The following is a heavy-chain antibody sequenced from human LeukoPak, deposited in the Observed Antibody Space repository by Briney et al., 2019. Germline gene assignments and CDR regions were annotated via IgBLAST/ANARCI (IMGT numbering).Heavy chain of an antibody. J-gene: IGHJ4*02. CDR2: ISNGVSTT. CDR1: GFTFSSYS. Sequence: TGGSLRLSCVVSGFTFSSYSMNWVRQAPGKGLEWVSYISNGVSTTYYAESVKGRFTISRDNAKNSLYLQMNSLRVEDTAVYYCARDGGYSYEIDYWGQGTLVTVSS. CDR3: ARDGGYSYEIDY. V-gene: IGHV3-48*01. D-gene: IGHD5-18*01.